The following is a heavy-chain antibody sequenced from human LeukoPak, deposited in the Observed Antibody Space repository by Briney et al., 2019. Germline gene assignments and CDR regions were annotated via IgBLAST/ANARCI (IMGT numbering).Heavy chain of an antibody. CDR1: GYSFTSYW. J-gene: IGHJ1*01. CDR2: IYPGDSDT. Sequence: GESLQISCQGSGYSFTSYWIGWVRQMPGKGLEWMGIIYPGDSDTRYSPSFQGQVTISADKSISTAYLQWSSLKASDTAMYYCARPTRSGWYSPPWQHWGQGTLVTVSS. D-gene: IGHD6-19*01. CDR3: ARPTRSGWYSPPWQH. V-gene: IGHV5-51*01.